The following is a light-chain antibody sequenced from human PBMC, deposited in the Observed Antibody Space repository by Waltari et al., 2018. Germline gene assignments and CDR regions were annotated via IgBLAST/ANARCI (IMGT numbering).Light chain of an antibody. Sequence: SYALTQPPSVSVATGTTARIPCGGDNIWSYSVHWYQQKPAPAPVLVIFYDSERPSGIPERFSGSNSGNTATLTISSVEAGDEAKYYCHVWHPDMDPGVFGPGTEVSV. CDR3: HVWHPDMDPGV. J-gene: IGLJ1*01. CDR2: YDS. CDR1: NIWSYS. V-gene: IGLV3-21*04.